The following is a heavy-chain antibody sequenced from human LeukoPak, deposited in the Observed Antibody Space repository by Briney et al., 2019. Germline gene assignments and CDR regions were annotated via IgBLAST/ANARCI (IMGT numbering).Heavy chain of an antibody. V-gene: IGHV1-8*02. D-gene: IGHD2-15*01. CDR3: ARGMARSGYYSGG. CDR1: GYTFSDYY. J-gene: IGHJ4*02. Sequence: ASVKVSCKASGYTFSDYYMHWVRQAPGQGLEWMGWMNPNSGNTGYAQKFQGRVTMTRDTSISTAYMELSSLRSEDTAVYYCARGMARSGYYSGGWGQGTLVTVSS. CDR2: MNPNSGNT.